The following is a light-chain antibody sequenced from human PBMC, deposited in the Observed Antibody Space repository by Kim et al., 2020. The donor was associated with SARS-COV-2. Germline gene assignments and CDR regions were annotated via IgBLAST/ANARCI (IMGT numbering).Light chain of an antibody. J-gene: IGLJ3*02. CDR3: QALDSSTVV. CDR1: KLGDKY. Sequence: SYELTQPPSVSVSPGQTASITCSGDKLGDKYACWYQQKPGQSPMLVIYQDTKRPSGIPERFSGSNSGNTATLTISGTQAMAEADYYCQALDSSTVVFGGG. CDR2: QDT. V-gene: IGLV3-1*01.